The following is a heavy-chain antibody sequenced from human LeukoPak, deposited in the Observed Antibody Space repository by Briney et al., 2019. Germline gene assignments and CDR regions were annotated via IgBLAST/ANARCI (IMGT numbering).Heavy chain of an antibody. Sequence: SVKVSCKASGGTFSSYAISWVRQAPGQGLEWMGRIIPILGIANYTQKFQGRVTITADKSTSTAYMELSSLRSEDTAVYYCARVVAAAVLNWFDPWGQGTLVTVSS. V-gene: IGHV1-69*04. D-gene: IGHD6-13*01. CDR2: IIPILGIA. CDR3: ARVVAAAVLNWFDP. CDR1: GGTFSSYA. J-gene: IGHJ5*02.